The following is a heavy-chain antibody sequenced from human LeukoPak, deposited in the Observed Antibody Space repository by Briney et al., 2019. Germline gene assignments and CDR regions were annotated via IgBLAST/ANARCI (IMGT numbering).Heavy chain of an antibody. Sequence: SETLSLTCTVSGGSIRSYYWSWIRQPPGKGLEWIAYIYYSGSTNYNPSLKSRVTISVDTSKNQFSLKLSSVTAADTAVYYCARTGPRQLIDYWGQGTLVTVSS. CDR1: GGSIRSYY. CDR2: IYYSGST. V-gene: IGHV4-59*01. D-gene: IGHD6-19*01. CDR3: ARTGPRQLIDY. J-gene: IGHJ4*02.